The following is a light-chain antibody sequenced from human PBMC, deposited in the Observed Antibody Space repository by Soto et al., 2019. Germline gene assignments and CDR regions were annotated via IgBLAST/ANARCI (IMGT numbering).Light chain of an antibody. V-gene: IGKV1-39*01. J-gene: IGKJ1*01. Sequence: DIQMTQSPSSLYASVGDRVTITCRASQSISSYLNWYQQKPGKAPKLLIYAASSLQSGVPSRFSGSGSGTDFTLTLSSLKREDSATYYCQQSFSTLWTFGQGTKVEIE. CDR2: AAS. CDR1: QSISSY. CDR3: QQSFSTLWT.